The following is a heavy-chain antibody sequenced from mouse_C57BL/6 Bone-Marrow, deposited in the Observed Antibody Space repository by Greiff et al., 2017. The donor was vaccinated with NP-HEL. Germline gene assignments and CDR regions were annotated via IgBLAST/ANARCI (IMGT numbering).Heavy chain of an antibody. CDR3: ARGEDGYQWYFDV. D-gene: IGHD2-3*01. J-gene: IGHJ1*03. V-gene: IGHV5-16*01. Sequence: EVMLVESEGGLVQPGSSMKLSCTASGFTFSDYYMAWVRQVPEKGLEWVANINYDGSSTYYLDSLKSRFIISRDNAKNILYLQMSSLKSEDTATYYCARGEDGYQWYFDVWGTGTTVTVSS. CDR1: GFTFSDYY. CDR2: INYDGSST.